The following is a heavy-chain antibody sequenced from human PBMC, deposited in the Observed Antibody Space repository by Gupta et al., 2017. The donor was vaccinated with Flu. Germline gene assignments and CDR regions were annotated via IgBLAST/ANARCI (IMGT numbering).Heavy chain of an antibody. J-gene: IGHJ6*02. D-gene: IGHD2-2*02. CDR3: ARGGIVVVPAAIYVGPPSLNYYGMDV. V-gene: IGHV1-2*02. CDR2: INPNSGGT. Sequence: QVQLVQSGAEVKKPGASVKVSCKASGYTFTGYYMHWVRQAPGQGLEWMGWINPNSGGTNYAQKFQGRVTMTRDTSISTAYMELSRLRSDDTAVYYCARGGIVVVPAAIYVGPPSLNYYGMDVWGQGTTVTVSS. CDR1: GYTFTGYY.